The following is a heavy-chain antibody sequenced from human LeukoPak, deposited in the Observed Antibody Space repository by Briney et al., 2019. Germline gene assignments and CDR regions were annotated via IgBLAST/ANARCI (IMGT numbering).Heavy chain of an antibody. CDR3: ARVVVVVAATGGVDWFDP. D-gene: IGHD2-15*01. Sequence: SETLSLTCAVYGGSFSGYYWSWIRQPPGKGLEWIGSIYYSGSTYYNPSLKSRVTISVDTSKNQFSLKLSSVTAADTAVYYCARVVVVVAATGGVDWFDPWGQGTLVTVSS. J-gene: IGHJ5*02. V-gene: IGHV4-34*01. CDR1: GGSFSGYY. CDR2: IYYSGST.